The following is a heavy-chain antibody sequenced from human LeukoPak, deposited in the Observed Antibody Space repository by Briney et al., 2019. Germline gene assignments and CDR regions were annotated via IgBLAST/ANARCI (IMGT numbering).Heavy chain of an antibody. J-gene: IGHJ4*02. CDR3: AKDMVRGVIIKVFDY. V-gene: IGHV3-74*01. D-gene: IGHD3-10*01. CDR1: GFTFSSYW. CDR2: INSDGSST. Sequence: PGGSLRLSCAASGFTFSSYWMHWVRQAPGKGLVWVSRINSDGSSTSYADSVKGRFTISRDNSKNTLYLQMNSLRAEDTAVYYCAKDMVRGVIIKVFDYWGQGTLVTVSS.